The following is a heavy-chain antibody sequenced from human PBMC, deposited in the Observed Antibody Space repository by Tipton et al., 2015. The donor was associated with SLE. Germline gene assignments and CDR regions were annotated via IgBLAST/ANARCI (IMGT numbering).Heavy chain of an antibody. D-gene: IGHD4-17*01. J-gene: IGHJ2*01. CDR3: ARGLTVTTNPYFDL. Sequence: TLSLTCTVSGDSISSHFWSWIRQPPGKGLEWIGYIYYGGNTNYNPSLKSQVTISLDTSKSQFSLRLSSVTAADTAVYYCARGLTVTTNPYFDLWGRGTLVTVSS. CDR2: IYYGGNT. V-gene: IGHV4-59*11. CDR1: GDSISSHF.